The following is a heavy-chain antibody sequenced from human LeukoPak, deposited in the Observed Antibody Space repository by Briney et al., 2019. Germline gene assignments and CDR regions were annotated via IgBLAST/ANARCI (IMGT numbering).Heavy chain of an antibody. D-gene: IGHD6-6*01. CDR3: ASQGQLALVDY. CDR2: IYHSGST. J-gene: IGHJ4*02. CDR1: GGSISSGGYY. V-gene: IGHV4-30-2*01. Sequence: SETLSLTCTVSGGSISSGGYYWSWIRQPPGKGLEWIGYIYHSGSTYYNPSLKSRVTISVDRSKNQFSLKLSSVTAADTAVYYCASQGQLALVDYWGQGTLVTVSS.